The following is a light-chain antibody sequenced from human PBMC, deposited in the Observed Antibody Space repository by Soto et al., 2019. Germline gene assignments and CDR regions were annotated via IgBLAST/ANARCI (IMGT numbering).Light chain of an antibody. CDR3: AQRVWPWT. V-gene: IGKV3-11*01. CDR1: QSVSSQ. J-gene: IGKJ1*01. Sequence: EIVLTQSPATLSLSPGERATLSCRASQSVSSQLAWYHHKPGQAPRLLIYDASNRATGIPDRFSGSGSGTDCTLTLSRLVPEEFAVYSCAQRVWPWTVGQGTKVDIK. CDR2: DAS.